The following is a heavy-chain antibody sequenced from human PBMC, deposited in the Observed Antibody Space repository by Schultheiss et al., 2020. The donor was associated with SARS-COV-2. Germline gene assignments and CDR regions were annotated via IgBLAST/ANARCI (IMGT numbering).Heavy chain of an antibody. J-gene: IGHJ4*02. CDR3: ARDGDDYGDYGADY. D-gene: IGHD4-17*01. Sequence: SETLSLTCTVSGGSVSSGGYYWSWIRQHPGKGLEWIGYIYYSGSTNYNPSLKSRVTISVDTSKNQFSLKLSSVTAADTAVYYCARDGDDYGDYGADYWGQGTLVTVSS. V-gene: IGHV4-61*08. CDR2: IYYSGST. CDR1: GGSVSSGGYY.